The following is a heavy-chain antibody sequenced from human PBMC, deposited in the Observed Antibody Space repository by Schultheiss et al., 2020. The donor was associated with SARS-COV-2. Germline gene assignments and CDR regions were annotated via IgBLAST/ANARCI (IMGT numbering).Heavy chain of an antibody. Sequence: GGSLRLSCAASGFTFSDYYMSWIRQAPGKGLEWVSYIRSSSTYIYYADSVKGRFTISRDNAKNSLFLQMNSLRAEDTAVYYCARALDYDSSGYQFDYWGQGTLVTVSS. J-gene: IGHJ4*02. D-gene: IGHD3-22*01. CDR2: IRSSSTYI. CDR3: ARALDYDSSGYQFDY. V-gene: IGHV3-11*06. CDR1: GFTFSDYY.